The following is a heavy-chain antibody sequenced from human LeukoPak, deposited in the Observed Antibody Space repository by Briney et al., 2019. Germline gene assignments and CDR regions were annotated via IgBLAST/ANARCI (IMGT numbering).Heavy chain of an antibody. CDR3: ARWDSGSCSD. Sequence: GGSLRLSCAASGFTFSDHYMDWVSQAPGKGLEWVGRTKNKANSYTTEYAASVKGRFTISRDESKNSLYLQMNRLKTEDTAVYYCARWDSGSCSDWGQGTLVTVSS. V-gene: IGHV3-72*01. CDR2: TKNKANSYTT. CDR1: GFTFSDHY. D-gene: IGHD1-26*01. J-gene: IGHJ4*02.